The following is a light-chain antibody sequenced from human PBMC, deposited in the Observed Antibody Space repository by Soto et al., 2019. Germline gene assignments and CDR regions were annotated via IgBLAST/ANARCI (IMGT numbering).Light chain of an antibody. CDR1: QSISSW. CDR3: QQHNSYPRT. J-gene: IGKJ1*01. Sequence: MKMCPSAQPVSFGERVTLTCRASQSISSWLAWYQQKPGKAPKLLIYDASSLDSGVPSRFSGSGSGTEFTLTISSLQPDDFATYYCQQHNSYPRTFGQGTKVDIK. CDR2: DAS. V-gene: IGKV1-5*01.